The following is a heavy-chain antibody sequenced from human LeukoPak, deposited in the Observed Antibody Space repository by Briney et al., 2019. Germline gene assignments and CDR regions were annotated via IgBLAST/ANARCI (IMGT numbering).Heavy chain of an antibody. Sequence: GSLRLSCAASGFTFSSYSMNWVRQAPGKGLEWIGSIYYSGSTSYYPSLKSRVTISVDTSQNQFSLKLNSVTAADTAVYYCARGHYSSSLSDAFDIWGQGTMVTVSS. CDR3: ARGHYSSSLSDAFDI. J-gene: IGHJ3*02. D-gene: IGHD6-13*01. CDR2: IYYSGST. CDR1: GFTFSSYS. V-gene: IGHV4-39*07.